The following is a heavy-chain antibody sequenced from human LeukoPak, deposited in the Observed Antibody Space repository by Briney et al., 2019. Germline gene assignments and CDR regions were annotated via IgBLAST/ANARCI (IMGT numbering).Heavy chain of an antibody. CDR2: INPNSGGT. D-gene: IGHD3-10*01. Sequence: ASVKVSCKASGYTFTGYYMHWVRQAPGQGLEWMGWINPNSGGTNYAQKFQGRVTMTRDTSISTAYMELSRLRSDDTAVYYCARLNRSAMVRGRNWFDPWGQGTLVTVSS. CDR1: GYTFTGYY. J-gene: IGHJ5*02. V-gene: IGHV1-2*02. CDR3: ARLNRSAMVRGRNWFDP.